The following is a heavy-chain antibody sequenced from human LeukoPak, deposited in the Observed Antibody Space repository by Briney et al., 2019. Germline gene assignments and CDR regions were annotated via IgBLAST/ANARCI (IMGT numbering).Heavy chain of an antibody. D-gene: IGHD6-19*01. CDR3: AVDQWLVLSPDY. V-gene: IGHV3-23*01. J-gene: IGHJ4*02. CDR1: GFTLSSYA. Sequence: GGSLRLSCAASGFTLSSYAMSWVRQAPGKGLEWVSAISGSGGSTYYADSVKGRFTISRDNSKNTLYLQMNSLRAEDTAVYYCAVDQWLVLSPDYWGQGTLVTVSS. CDR2: ISGSGGST.